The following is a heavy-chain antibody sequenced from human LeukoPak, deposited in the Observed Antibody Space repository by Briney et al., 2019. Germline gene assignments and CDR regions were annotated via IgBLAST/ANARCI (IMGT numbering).Heavy chain of an antibody. Sequence: SETLSLTCTVSGGSISSSSYYWGWIRQPPGKGLEWIGSIYYSGSTYYNPSLKSRVTISVDTSKNQFSLKLSSVTAADTAVYYCARGDSSSWPSFDYWGQGTLVTVSS. CDR2: IYYSGST. D-gene: IGHD6-13*01. CDR1: GGSISSSSYY. V-gene: IGHV4-39*07. CDR3: ARGDSSSWPSFDY. J-gene: IGHJ4*02.